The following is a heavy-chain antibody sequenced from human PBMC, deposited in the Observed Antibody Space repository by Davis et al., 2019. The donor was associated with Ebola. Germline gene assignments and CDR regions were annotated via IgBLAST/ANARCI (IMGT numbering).Heavy chain of an antibody. J-gene: IGHJ4*02. Sequence: SVTLSLTCSGSGGSISGYNYYWGWISQPPGKGLEWLGGISYDGSAYYNPSLESRVTISVDTSKNPFSLKVNSATAADTAVYYCTRGQRYSYGPPRYWGQGTLVTVSS. D-gene: IGHD5-18*01. CDR2: ISYDGSA. CDR1: GGSISGYNYY. V-gene: IGHV4-39*01. CDR3: TRGQRYSYGPPRY.